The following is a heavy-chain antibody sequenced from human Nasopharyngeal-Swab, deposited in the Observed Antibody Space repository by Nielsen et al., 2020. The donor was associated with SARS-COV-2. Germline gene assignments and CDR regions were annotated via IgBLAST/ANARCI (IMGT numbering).Heavy chain of an antibody. CDR2: ISWNSGSI. V-gene: IGHV3-9*01. D-gene: IGHD3-22*01. J-gene: IGHJ4*01. CDR1: GLTFDDHA. CDR3: AKAPDSSDPWVDY. Sequence: GGSLRLSGAASGLTFDDHAMDWVPQPPGKGLEWVSGISWNSGSIGYADSVKGRITISRDNAKNTLYLQMNRLRAEDTALYYCAKAPDSSDPWVDYWGQGTLVTVSS.